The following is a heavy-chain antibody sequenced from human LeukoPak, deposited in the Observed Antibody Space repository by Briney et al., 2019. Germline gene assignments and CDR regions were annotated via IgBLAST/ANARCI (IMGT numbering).Heavy chain of an antibody. D-gene: IGHD3-3*01. V-gene: IGHV1-18*04. CDR1: GYTFTSYG. CDR3: ARDQERSDNWFDP. CDR2: ISAYNRNT. J-gene: IGHJ5*02. Sequence: GASVKVSCKASGYTFTSYGINWVRQAPGQGLEWMGWISAYNRNTNYAQKSQGRVTLTTDTSTSTAYMELRSLRSDDTALYYCARDQERSDNWFDPWGQGTLVTVSS.